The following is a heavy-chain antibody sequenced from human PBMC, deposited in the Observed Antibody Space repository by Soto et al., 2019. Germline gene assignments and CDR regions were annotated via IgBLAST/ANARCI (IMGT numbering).Heavy chain of an antibody. Sequence: SETLSLTCTVSGGSISSYYWSWIRQPPGKGLEWIGYIYYSGSTNYNPSLKSRVTISVDTSKNQFSLKLSSVTAADTAVYYCARAGGTVVPAAIWFDPWGQGTLVTVSS. V-gene: IGHV4-59*01. CDR3: ARAGGTVVPAAIWFDP. J-gene: IGHJ5*02. CDR2: IYYSGST. CDR1: GGSISSYY. D-gene: IGHD2-2*01.